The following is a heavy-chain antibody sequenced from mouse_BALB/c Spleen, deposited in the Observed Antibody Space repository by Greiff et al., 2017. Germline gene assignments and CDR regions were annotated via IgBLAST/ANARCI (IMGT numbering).Heavy chain of an antibody. V-gene: IGHV1-9*01. CDR2: ILPGSGST. D-gene: IGHD2-1*01. J-gene: IGHJ3*01. CDR3: ASGGVTTRLAY. CDR1: GYTFSSYW. Sequence: QVQLQQSGAELMKPGASVKISCKATGYTFSSYWIEWVKQRPGHGLEWIGEILPGSGSTNYNEKFKGKATFTADTSSNTAYMQLSSLTSEDSAVYYCASGGVTTRLAYWGQGTLVTVSA.